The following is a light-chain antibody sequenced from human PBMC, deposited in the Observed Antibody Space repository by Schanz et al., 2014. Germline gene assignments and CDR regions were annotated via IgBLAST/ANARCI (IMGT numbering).Light chain of an antibody. CDR3: ASWDDSLNARV. Sequence: SVLTQPPSVSGAPGQRVTISCTGSSSNIGAGYDVHWYQLLPGTAPKLLIYRNTNRPSGVPDRFSGSKSGTSASLAISGLQSEDEADYYCASWDDSLNARVFGGGTKLTVL. CDR1: SSNIGAGYD. CDR2: RNT. V-gene: IGLV1-40*01. J-gene: IGLJ3*02.